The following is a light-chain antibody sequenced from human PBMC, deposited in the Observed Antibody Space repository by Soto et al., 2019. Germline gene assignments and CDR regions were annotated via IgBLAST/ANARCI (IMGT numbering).Light chain of an antibody. J-gene: IGKJ2*01. CDR1: QGISSY. CDR3: QQLNSYPRT. V-gene: IGKV1-9*01. Sequence: DIQLTQSPSFLSASVGDRVTITCRASQGISSYLAWYQQKPGKAPKLLIYGASTLQSGVPSRFSGSGSGTEFTLTISSLQPEDSATYYCQQLNSYPRTFGQGTKLDIK. CDR2: GAS.